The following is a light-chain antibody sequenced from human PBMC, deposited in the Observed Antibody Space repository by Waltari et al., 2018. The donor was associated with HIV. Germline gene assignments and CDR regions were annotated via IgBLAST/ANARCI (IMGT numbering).Light chain of an antibody. Sequence: QAVVTQEPSLTVSPGGTVTLTCGSSTGAVTSGQSPYWFQQKLGQAPRTLIYDTSNKQSWTPDRFSGSLLGGKAALTLSGAQPEDEAEYYCLLSYSGARVFGGGTKVTVL. V-gene: IGLV7-46*01. J-gene: IGLJ2*01. CDR3: LLSYSGARV. CDR2: DTS. CDR1: TGAVTSGQS.